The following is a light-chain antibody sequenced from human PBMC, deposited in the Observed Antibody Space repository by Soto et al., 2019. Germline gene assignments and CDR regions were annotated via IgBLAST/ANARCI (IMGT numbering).Light chain of an antibody. Sequence: DLPMTQSPSSVSASVGDRVTITCRASQGISNWLAWYQQQPGKAPKILIYGASSLQSGVPSRFSGGGSGTHFTLIISSLQPEDFATYYCQQTNTFLPLPFGGGTKVEI. J-gene: IGKJ4*01. CDR1: QGISNW. CDR2: GAS. CDR3: QQTNTFLPLP. V-gene: IGKV1-12*01.